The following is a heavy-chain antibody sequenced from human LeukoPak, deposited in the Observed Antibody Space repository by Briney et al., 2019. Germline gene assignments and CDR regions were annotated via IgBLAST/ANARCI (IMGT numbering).Heavy chain of an antibody. CDR3: ARDQGKELELLHYYCCYRDV. CDR1: GYTFTGYY. CDR2: INPNSGGT. J-gene: IGHJ6*03. V-gene: IGHV1-2*02. Sequence: ASVKVSCKASGYTFTGYYMHWVRQAPGQGLEWMGWINPNSGGTNYAQKFQGRVTLTRDTSISTACMELSRLRSDDTAVYYCARDQGKELELLHYYCCYRDVWAKGTTVTVSS. D-gene: IGHD1-7*01.